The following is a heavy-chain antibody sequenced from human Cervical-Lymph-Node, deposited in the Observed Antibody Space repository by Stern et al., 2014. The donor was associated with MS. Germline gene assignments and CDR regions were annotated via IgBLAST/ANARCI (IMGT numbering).Heavy chain of an antibody. CDR3: ARDRAPFDY. V-gene: IGHV4-59*01. Sequence: QVQLQESGPGLVKPSETLSLTCTVSGGSISSYYWNWIRQPPGKGLEWIGCIYYSGSTNYNPSLKSRVTISVDTSKNQFSLKLSSVTAADSAVYYCARDRAPFDYWGQGTLVTVSS. J-gene: IGHJ4*02. CDR1: GGSISSYY. CDR2: IYYSGST.